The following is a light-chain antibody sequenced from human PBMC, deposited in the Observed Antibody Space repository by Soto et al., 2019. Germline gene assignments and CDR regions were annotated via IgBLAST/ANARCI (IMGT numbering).Light chain of an antibody. Sequence: QSALTQPRSVSGSPGQSVTISCTGTIGDVGGYKYVSWYQLHPGKAPKLMIFALSQRPSGVPDRFSGSKSGNTASLTISGLQAEDEADYYCSSYAGPSIFFGGGTKLTVL. V-gene: IGLV2-11*01. CDR2: ALS. CDR1: IGDVGGYKY. J-gene: IGLJ2*01. CDR3: SSYAGPSIF.